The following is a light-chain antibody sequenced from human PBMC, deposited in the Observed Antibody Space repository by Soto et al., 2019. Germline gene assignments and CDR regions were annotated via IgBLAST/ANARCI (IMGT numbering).Light chain of an antibody. CDR3: SSYAGNYVYV. J-gene: IGLJ1*01. CDR1: SSDVGGYNY. Sequence: QSVLTQPRSVSESPGQSVTIPCTGTSSDVGGYNYVSWYQRHAGKGPKLIIYDVSERPSGVPDRFSASKSGNTASLTISGLQAEDEADYYCSSYAGNYVYVFGSGTKVTVL. CDR2: DVS. V-gene: IGLV2-11*01.